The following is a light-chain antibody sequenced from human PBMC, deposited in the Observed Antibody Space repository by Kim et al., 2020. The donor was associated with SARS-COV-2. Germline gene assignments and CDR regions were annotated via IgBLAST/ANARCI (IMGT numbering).Light chain of an antibody. Sequence: SASVGDRVTITCRASQSINSWLAWYQQKPGKAPQVLIYDASNLESGVPPRFSGSGSGTEFTLTINSLQPDDFGTYYCQQYKNYFWTFGQGTKVEI. V-gene: IGKV1-5*01. CDR2: DAS. CDR3: QQYKNYFWT. CDR1: QSINSW. J-gene: IGKJ1*01.